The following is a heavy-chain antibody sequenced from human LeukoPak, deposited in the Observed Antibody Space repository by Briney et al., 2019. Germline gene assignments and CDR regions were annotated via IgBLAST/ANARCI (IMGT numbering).Heavy chain of an antibody. CDR3: ALKSGAPDDDAFDI. V-gene: IGHV6-1*01. CDR1: GDSVSSNSAA. CDR2: TYYRSKWYY. D-gene: IGHD1-26*01. J-gene: IGHJ3*02. Sequence: SQTLSLTCAISGDSVSSNSAAWNWIRQSPSSGLEWLGRTYYRSKWYYDYAVSVKSRITINPDTSKNQFSLLLNSVTPEDTAVYYCALKSGAPDDDAFDIWGQGTKVTVSS.